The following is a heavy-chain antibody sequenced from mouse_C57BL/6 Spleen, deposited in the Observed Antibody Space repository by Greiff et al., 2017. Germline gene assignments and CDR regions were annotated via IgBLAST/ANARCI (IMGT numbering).Heavy chain of an antibody. CDR2: ISYDGSN. CDR1: GYSITSGYY. J-gene: IGHJ2*01. D-gene: IGHD1-1*02. Sequence: EVKLQESGPGLVKPSQSLSLTCSVTGYSITSGYYWNWIRQFPGNKLEWMGYISYDGSNNYNPSLKNRISITRDTSKNQFFLKLNSVTTEDTATYYCASLLWPTFDYWGQGTTLTVSS. V-gene: IGHV3-6*01. CDR3: ASLLWPTFDY.